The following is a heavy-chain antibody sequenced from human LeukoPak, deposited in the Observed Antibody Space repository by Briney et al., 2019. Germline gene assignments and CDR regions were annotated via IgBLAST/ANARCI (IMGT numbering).Heavy chain of an antibody. J-gene: IGHJ6*02. Sequence: ASVKVSCKASGGTFSSYAISWVRQAPGQGLEWMGGIIPIFGTANYAQKFQGRVTITADESTSTAYMELSSLRSEDTAVYYCARGIPYYDFWSGYSSSYYYYYGTDVWGQGTTVTVSS. V-gene: IGHV1-69*13. CDR1: GGTFSSYA. D-gene: IGHD3-3*01. CDR3: ARGIPYYDFWSGYSSSYYYYYGTDV. CDR2: IIPIFGTA.